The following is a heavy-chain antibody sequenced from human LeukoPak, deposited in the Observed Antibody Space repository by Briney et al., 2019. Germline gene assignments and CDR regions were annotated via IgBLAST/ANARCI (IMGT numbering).Heavy chain of an antibody. V-gene: IGHV3-23*01. CDR1: GFTFSSYA. CDR3: AKGRSYSSSWLNT. J-gene: IGHJ5*02. Sequence: GGSLRLSCAASGFTFSSYAMSWVRQAPGKGREWVSAISGSGSSTYYADSVKGRFTISRDNSKNTLYLQMNSLRAEDTAVYYCAKGRSYSSSWLNTLGQGTLVTVSS. CDR2: ISGSGSST. D-gene: IGHD6-13*01.